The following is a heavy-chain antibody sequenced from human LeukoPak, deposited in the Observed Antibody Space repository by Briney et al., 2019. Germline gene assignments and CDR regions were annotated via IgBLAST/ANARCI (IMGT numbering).Heavy chain of an antibody. Sequence: GGSLRLSCTASGLTVSSNYMSWVRQAPGKGLEWVSVIFSGGITYYADSVKGRFTISRDNSKNTLYLQMDSLRAEDTAVYYCARGGGYINGFDYWGQGTLVTVSS. V-gene: IGHV3-66*02. CDR1: GLTVSSNY. D-gene: IGHD1-1*01. CDR3: ARGGGYINGFDY. J-gene: IGHJ4*02. CDR2: IFSGGIT.